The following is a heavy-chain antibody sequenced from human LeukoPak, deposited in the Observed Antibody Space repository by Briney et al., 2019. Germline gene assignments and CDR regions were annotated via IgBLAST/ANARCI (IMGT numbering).Heavy chain of an antibody. Sequence: GGSLRLSCSASGFNFSSYAMYWVRQAPGKGLEYVSGISGNGGSTYHADAVKGRFTISRDNPKNTLNLQMSSLRAEDTAVYFCVRSYGSGTYIDYWGQGTLVTVPS. CDR1: GFNFSSYA. V-gene: IGHV3-64D*06. CDR2: ISGNGGST. D-gene: IGHD3-10*01. J-gene: IGHJ4*02. CDR3: VRSYGSGTYIDY.